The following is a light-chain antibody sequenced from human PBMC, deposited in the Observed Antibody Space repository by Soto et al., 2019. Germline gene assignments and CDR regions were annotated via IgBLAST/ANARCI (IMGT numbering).Light chain of an antibody. J-gene: IGKJ5*01. V-gene: IGKV3-15*01. CDR1: QSVSSN. CDR3: QQYNTWPPIT. Sequence: EIVMTQSPSTLSVSPGERATLSCRASQSVSSNLAWYQQKPGQAPRLIINGASTRATGIPARFSGSGSGTDFTLTISRLEPEDFAVYYCQQYNTWPPITFGQGTRLEIK. CDR2: GAS.